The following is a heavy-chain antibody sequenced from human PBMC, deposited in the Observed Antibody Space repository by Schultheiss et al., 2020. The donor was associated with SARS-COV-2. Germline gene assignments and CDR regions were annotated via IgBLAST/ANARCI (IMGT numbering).Heavy chain of an antibody. CDR2: IYHSGST. Sequence: SETLSLTCAVSGGSISSSNWWSWVRQPPGKGLEWIGEIYHSGSTNYNPSLKSRVTISVDKSKNQFSLKLSSVTAADTAVYYCARSSGGGEQKVPGGVESDWFDPWGQGTLVTVSS. D-gene: IGHD5-24*01. CDR3: ARSSGGGEQKVPGGVESDWFDP. J-gene: IGHJ5*02. CDR1: GGSISSSNW. V-gene: IGHV4-4*02.